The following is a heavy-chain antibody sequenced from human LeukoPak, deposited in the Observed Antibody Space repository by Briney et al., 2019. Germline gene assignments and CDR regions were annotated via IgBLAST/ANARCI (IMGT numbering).Heavy chain of an antibody. CDR3: ARKVGSLGTGTTPYYYYYMDV. Sequence: SETLSLTCAVYGGSFSGYYWSWIRQPPGKGLEWIGEINHSGSTNYNPSLKSRVTISADTSKNQFSLKLSSVTAADTAVYYCARKVGSLGTGTTPYYYYYMDVWGKGTTVTVSS. V-gene: IGHV4-34*01. CDR2: INHSGST. J-gene: IGHJ6*03. D-gene: IGHD1-7*01. CDR1: GGSFSGYY.